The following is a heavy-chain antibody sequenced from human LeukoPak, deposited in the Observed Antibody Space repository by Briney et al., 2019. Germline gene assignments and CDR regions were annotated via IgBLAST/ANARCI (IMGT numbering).Heavy chain of an antibody. V-gene: IGHV4-59*01. CDR3: ARDRGRWLHRDAFDI. CDR1: GGSISSYY. CDR2: IYYSGST. Sequence: SETLSLTCTVSGGSISSYYWSWIRQPPGKGLEWIGYIYYSGSTNYNPSLKSQVTISVDTSKNQFSLKLSSVTAADTAVYYCARDRGRWLHRDAFDIWGQGTMVTVSS. J-gene: IGHJ3*02. D-gene: IGHD5-24*01.